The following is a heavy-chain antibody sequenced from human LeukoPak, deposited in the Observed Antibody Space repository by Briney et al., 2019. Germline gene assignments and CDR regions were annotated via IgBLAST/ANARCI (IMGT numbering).Heavy chain of an antibody. V-gene: IGHV4-39*07. CDR3: ARLSPNVLSGPTSWFDP. Sequence: SETLSLTCTVSGGSIRSRSYYWGWIRQSPGKGLEWIGSIFHSGNSYYNPTLKSRVTISIDTSKNLFSLKLNSVTAADTAVYYCARLSPNVLSGPTSWFDPWGQGTLITVSS. CDR1: GGSIRSRSYY. D-gene: IGHD1-26*01. CDR2: IFHSGNS. J-gene: IGHJ5*02.